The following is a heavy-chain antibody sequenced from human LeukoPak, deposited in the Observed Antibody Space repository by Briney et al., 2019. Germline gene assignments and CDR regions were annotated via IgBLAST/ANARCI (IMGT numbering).Heavy chain of an antibody. D-gene: IGHD4-17*01. CDR2: ISFDGGHR. Sequence: TGGSLRLSCEASGFTFSSYSMHWVRQAPGKGLEWVAVISFDGGHRYYADSVKGRFTISRDNSKNTLYLQMNSLRPEDTALYYCAKGTTVTTPYYFDYWGQGTLVTVSS. CDR1: GFTFSSYS. CDR3: AKGTTVTTPYYFDY. V-gene: IGHV3-30-3*01. J-gene: IGHJ4*02.